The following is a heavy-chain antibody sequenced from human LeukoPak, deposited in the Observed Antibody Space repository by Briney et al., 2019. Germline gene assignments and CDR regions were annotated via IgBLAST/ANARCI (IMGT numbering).Heavy chain of an antibody. CDR1: GFTFSSYA. J-gene: IGHJ4*02. CDR3: ARDNYYDSSGYYDY. Sequence: GGSLRLSCAASGFTFSSYAMHWVRQAPGKGLEWVAVISYDGSNKYYADSVKGRFTISRDSSKNTLYLQMNSLRAEDTAVYYCARDNYYDSSGYYDYWGQGTLVTVSS. CDR2: ISYDGSNK. D-gene: IGHD3-22*01. V-gene: IGHV3-30-3*01.